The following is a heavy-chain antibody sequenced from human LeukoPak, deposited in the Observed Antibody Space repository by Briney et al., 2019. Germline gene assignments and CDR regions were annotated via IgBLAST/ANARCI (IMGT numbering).Heavy chain of an antibody. D-gene: IGHD3-10*01. CDR2: IYTSGST. CDR3: ARDKRMVRGVIIHNWFDP. Sequence: SQTLSLTCTVSGGSISSGSYYWSWIRQPAGKGLEWIGRIYTSGSTNYNPSLKSRVTMSVDTSKNQFSLKLSSVTAADTAVYYCARDKRMVRGVIIHNWFDPWGQGTLVTVSS. CDR1: GGSISSGSYY. J-gene: IGHJ5*02. V-gene: IGHV4-61*02.